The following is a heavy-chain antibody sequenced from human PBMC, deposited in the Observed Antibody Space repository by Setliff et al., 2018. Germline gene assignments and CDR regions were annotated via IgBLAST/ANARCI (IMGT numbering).Heavy chain of an antibody. V-gene: IGHV1-18*01. D-gene: IGHD3-22*01. Sequence: ASVKVSCKASGYTFTSYGISWVRQAPGQGLEWMGWISAYNGNTNYAQKLQGRVTMTRDTSTSTVYMELSNLTSEDTAVYYCARRPYDSSGYFNYWGQGTLVTVSS. CDR3: ARRPYDSSGYFNY. J-gene: IGHJ4*02. CDR1: GYTFTSYG. CDR2: ISAYNGNT.